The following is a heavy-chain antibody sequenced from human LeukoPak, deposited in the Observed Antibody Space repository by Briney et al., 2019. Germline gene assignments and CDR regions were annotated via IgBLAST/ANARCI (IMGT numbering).Heavy chain of an antibody. CDR1: GFTFTSYG. CDR3: AKDRSSSARED. Sequence: ASVKVSCKTSGFTFTSYGISRVRQAPGQGLEWVGWISGYNGNTNYAQKFRGRLTMTTDTSTTTAYMELRSLRSDDTAVYYCAKDRSSSAREDWGQGTLVTVSS. J-gene: IGHJ4*02. CDR2: ISGYNGNT. D-gene: IGHD6-13*01. V-gene: IGHV1-18*01.